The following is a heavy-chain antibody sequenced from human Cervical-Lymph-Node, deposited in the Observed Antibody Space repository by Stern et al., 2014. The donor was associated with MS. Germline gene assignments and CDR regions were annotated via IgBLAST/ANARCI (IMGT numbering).Heavy chain of an antibody. CDR1: GYTFTAFF. CDR2: LNPNSDDP. J-gene: IGHJ4*02. CDR3: AREATRIVVGIDY. D-gene: IGHD3-22*01. Sequence: VQLVQSGTKMQKPGASVRVSCKASGYTFTAFFIHWVRQVPGQGLEWMGRLNPNSDDPTYAQNFQDRVTLTRNTSIGTAYLELSRLTSADTAVYYCAREATRIVVGIDYWGQGTQVTVSS. V-gene: IGHV1-2*06.